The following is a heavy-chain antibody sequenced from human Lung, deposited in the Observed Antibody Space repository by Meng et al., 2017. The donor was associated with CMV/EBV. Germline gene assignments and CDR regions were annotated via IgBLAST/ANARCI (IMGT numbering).Heavy chain of an antibody. J-gene: IGHJ6*02. CDR3: ARDQRPEYYDFWSGYLGKGGYYGMDV. Sequence: SCAASGFAFSTFGMHWVRQAPGKGLEWVAVIWFDGSENRYADSVKGRFTISRDNAKNSLYLQMNSLRAEDTAVYYCARDQRPEYYDFWSGYLGKGGYYGMDVWXQGTTVTVSS. V-gene: IGHV3-33*01. CDR1: GFAFSTFG. D-gene: IGHD3-3*01. CDR2: IWFDGSEN.